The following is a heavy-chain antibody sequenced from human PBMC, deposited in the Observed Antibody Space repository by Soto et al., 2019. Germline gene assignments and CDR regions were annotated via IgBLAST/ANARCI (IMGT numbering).Heavy chain of an antibody. Sequence: TGGSLRLSCAASGFTFSSYGMHWVRQAPGKGLEWVAVISYDGSNKYYADSVKGRFTISRDNSKNTLYLQMNSLRAEDTAVYYCAKGFWSGYYNLDYWGQGTLVTVSS. CDR2: ISYDGSNK. J-gene: IGHJ4*02. V-gene: IGHV3-30*18. CDR3: AKGFWSGYYNLDY. CDR1: GFTFSSYG. D-gene: IGHD3-3*01.